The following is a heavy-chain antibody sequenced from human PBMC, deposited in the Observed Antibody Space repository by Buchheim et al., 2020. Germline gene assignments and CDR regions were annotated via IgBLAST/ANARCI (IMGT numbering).Heavy chain of an antibody. CDR1: GFTFSSYG. CDR2: ISYDGSNK. V-gene: IGHV3-30*18. Sequence: QVQLVESGGGVVQPGRSLRLSCAASGFTFSSYGMHWVRQAPGKGLEWVAVISYDGSNKYYADSVKGRFTISRDNSKNTLYLQMNSLRAEDTAVYYCAKEGGGSGGPGSYFDYWGQGTL. CDR3: AKEGGGSGGPGSYFDY. D-gene: IGHD2-8*02. J-gene: IGHJ4*02.